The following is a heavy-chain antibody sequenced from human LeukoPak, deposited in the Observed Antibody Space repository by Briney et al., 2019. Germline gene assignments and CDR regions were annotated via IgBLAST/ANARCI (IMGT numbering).Heavy chain of an antibody. J-gene: IGHJ4*02. D-gene: IGHD3-10*01. CDR3: AKDQWSFSLGSPYY. CDR1: GFTVSFNY. V-gene: IGHV3-53*05. CDR2: IYSVGTT. Sequence: GGSLRLSCAASGFTVSFNYMSWVRQAPGKGLEWVSVIYSVGTTYYADSVKGRFTISRDNSKNTLYLQMNSLRVEDTAVYYCAKDQWSFSLGSPYYWGQGTLVTVSS.